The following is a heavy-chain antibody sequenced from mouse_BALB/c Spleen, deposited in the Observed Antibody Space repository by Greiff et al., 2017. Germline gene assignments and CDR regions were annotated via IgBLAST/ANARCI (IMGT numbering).Heavy chain of an antibody. CDR2: IWTGGGT. CDR1: GFSLTSYD. V-gene: IGHV2-9-2*01. Sequence: VQGVESGPGLVAPSQSLSITCTVSGFSLTSYDISWIRQPPGKGLEWLGVIWTGGGTNYNSAFMSRLSISKDNSKSQVFLKMNSLQTDDTAIYYCVRDQVARYFDVWGAGTTVTVSS. D-gene: IGHD1-1*01. CDR3: VRDQVARYFDV. J-gene: IGHJ1*01.